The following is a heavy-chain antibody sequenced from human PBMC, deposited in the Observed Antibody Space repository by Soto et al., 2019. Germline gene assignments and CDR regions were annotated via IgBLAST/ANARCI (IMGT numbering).Heavy chain of an antibody. V-gene: IGHV3-23*01. CDR1: GFTFNSYA. CDR2: ISGNAGST. J-gene: IGHJ5*02. Sequence: PGGSLRLSCAASGFTFNSYAMTWVRQAPGKGLEWVSTISGNAGSTYYADSVKGRFTISRDNSENTLSLEMNSLRAGDTAVYYCAKDSGIVLLPGLDWFDPWGQGALVTVSS. CDR3: AKDSGIVLLPGLDWFDP. D-gene: IGHD2-2*01.